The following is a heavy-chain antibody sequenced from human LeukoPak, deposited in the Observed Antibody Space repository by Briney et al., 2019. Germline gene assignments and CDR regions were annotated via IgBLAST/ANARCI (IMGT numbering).Heavy chain of an antibody. CDR2: IRYDGSNK. D-gene: IGHD3-16*02. CDR1: GFTFSSYG. CDR3: GLQGSYRYYYYYMDV. J-gene: IGHJ6*03. V-gene: IGHV3-30*02. Sequence: PGGSLRLSCAASGFTFSSYGMHWVRQAPGEGLEWVAFIRYDGSNKYYADSVKGRFTISRDNSKNTLYLQMNSLRAEDTAVYYCGLQGSYRYYYYYMDVWGKGTTVTISS.